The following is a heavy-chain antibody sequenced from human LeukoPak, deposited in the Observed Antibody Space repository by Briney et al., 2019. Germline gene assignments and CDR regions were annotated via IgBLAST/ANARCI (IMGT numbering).Heavy chain of an antibody. D-gene: IGHD3-10*01. Sequence: ASVKVSCKASGYTFTGYYMHWVRQAPGQGLEWMGWINPNSGGTNYAQKFQGRVTMTRDTSISTAYTELSRLRSDDTAVYYCARERRITMVRENWFDPWGQGTLVTVSS. CDR1: GYTFTGYY. CDR3: ARERRITMVRENWFDP. CDR2: INPNSGGT. V-gene: IGHV1-2*02. J-gene: IGHJ5*02.